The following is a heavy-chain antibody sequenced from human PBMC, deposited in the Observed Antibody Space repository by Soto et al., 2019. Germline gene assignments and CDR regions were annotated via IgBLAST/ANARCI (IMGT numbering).Heavy chain of an antibody. J-gene: IGHJ4*02. V-gene: IGHV3-33*01. Sequence: QVQLVESGGGVVQPGRSLRLSCVASGFTFSNYGMHWVRQAPGKGLERVAAICYDGSDKYYADSVKGRFTISRDNSKNPLYLQMNSLRAEDLYVSYCATDQGIFWGQGTLVTVSS. D-gene: IGHD2-15*01. CDR1: GFTFSNYG. CDR2: ICYDGSDK. CDR3: ATDQGIF.